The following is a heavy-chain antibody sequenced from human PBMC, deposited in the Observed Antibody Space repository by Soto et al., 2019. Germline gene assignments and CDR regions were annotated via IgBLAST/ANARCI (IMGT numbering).Heavy chain of an antibody. CDR3: ARWNYGFLSYYFGH. CDR1: GFTFSIYW. V-gene: IGHV3-7*03. J-gene: IGHJ4*02. CDR2: IKEDGSEK. D-gene: IGHD3-3*01. Sequence: GGSLRLSCAASGFTFSIYWMSWVRQAPGKGLEWVANIKEDGSEKYYVDSVKGRFTISRDNAENSLYLQMNSLRAEDTAVYYCARWNYGFLSYYFGHWGQGTLVTVSS.